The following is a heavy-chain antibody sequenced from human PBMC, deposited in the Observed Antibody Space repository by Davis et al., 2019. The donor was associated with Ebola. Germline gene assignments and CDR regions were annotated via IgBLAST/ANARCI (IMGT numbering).Heavy chain of an antibody. Sequence: ASVKVSCKASGYTFTVYYMHWVRQAPGQGLEWMGWISPNTGGTIYAQKFQDRVTMTRDPSISTAYMELSRLRSDDTAVYYCARLGSAPFDYWGQGTLVTVSS. CDR2: ISPNTGGT. D-gene: IGHD1-26*01. CDR3: ARLGSAPFDY. V-gene: IGHV1-2*02. J-gene: IGHJ4*02. CDR1: GYTFTVYY.